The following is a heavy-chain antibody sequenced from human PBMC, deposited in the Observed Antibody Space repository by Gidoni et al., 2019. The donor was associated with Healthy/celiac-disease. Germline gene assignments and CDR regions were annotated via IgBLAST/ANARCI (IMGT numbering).Heavy chain of an antibody. CDR3: AKSAGGYYYDSSGEY. CDR2: ISWNSGSI. CDR1: GFTFDAYA. V-gene: IGHV3-9*01. D-gene: IGHD3-22*01. J-gene: IGHJ4*02. Sequence: EVQLVESGGGLVQPGRSLRLSCAASGFTFDAYAMHWVRQAPGKGLEWVSGISWNSGSIGYADSVKGRFTISRDNAKNSLYLQMNSLRAEDTALYYCAKSAGGYYYDSSGEYWGQGTLVTVSS.